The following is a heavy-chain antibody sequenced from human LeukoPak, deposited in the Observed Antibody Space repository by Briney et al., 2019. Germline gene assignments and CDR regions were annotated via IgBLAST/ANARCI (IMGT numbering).Heavy chain of an antibody. CDR2: MNPNSGNT. Sequence: ASVKVSCKASGYTFTTYDINWVRQAAGQGFEWMGWMNPNSGNTGYAQKFQGRVTITRNTSISTAYMELSSLRSEDTAVYYCARGGVSWWPGPRVTIDFDYWGQGTLVTVSS. CDR1: GYTFTTYD. J-gene: IGHJ4*02. D-gene: IGHD2-21*01. CDR3: ARGGVSWWPGPRVTIDFDY. V-gene: IGHV1-8*03.